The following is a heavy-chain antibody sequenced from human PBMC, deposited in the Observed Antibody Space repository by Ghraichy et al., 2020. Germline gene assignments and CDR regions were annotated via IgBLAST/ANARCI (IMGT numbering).Heavy chain of an antibody. CDR2: IKEDGSGK. J-gene: IGHJ6*02. CDR3: ARVGRSPHNYAMDV. V-gene: IGHV3-7*01. D-gene: IGHD1-26*01. Sequence: ESLNISCVTSGFTFSNYWMTWVRQAPGKGLEWVATIKEDGSGKYYVDSVKGRFTISRDNAENSLYLQMNSLRAEDTALYYCARVGRSPHNYAMDVWGQGTTVTASS. CDR1: GFTFSNYW.